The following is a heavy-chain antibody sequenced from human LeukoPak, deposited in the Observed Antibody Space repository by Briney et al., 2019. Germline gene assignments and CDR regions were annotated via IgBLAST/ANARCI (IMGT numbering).Heavy chain of an antibody. CDR1: GGSISSHY. CDR3: ARGSIAARH. D-gene: IGHD6-6*01. Sequence: PSETLSPTCTVSGGSISSHYWSWTRQPPGKGLEWIGYIYYSGSTNYNPSLKSRVTISVDTSKNQFSLKLSSVTAADTAVYYCARGSIAARHWGQGTLVTVSS. J-gene: IGHJ4*02. CDR2: IYYSGST. V-gene: IGHV4-59*11.